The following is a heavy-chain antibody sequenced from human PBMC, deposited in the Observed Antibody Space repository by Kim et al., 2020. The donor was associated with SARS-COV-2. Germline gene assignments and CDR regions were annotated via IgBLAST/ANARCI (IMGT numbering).Heavy chain of an antibody. J-gene: IGHJ6*03. CDR3: ASIDRSSSHTKIYYYYYMEV. CDR2: INHSGST. D-gene: IGHD6-6*01. V-gene: IGHV4-34*01. CDR1: GGSFSGYY. Sequence: SETLSLTCAVYGGSFSGYYWSWIRQPPGKGLEWIGEINHSGSTNYNPSLKSRVTISVDTSKNQFSLKLSSVTAADTAVYYCASIDRSSSHTKIYYYYYMEVWGEETTGTVSS.